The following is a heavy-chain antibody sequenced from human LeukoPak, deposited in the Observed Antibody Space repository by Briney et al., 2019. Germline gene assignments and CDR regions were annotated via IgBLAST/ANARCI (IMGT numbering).Heavy chain of an antibody. J-gene: IGHJ5*02. CDR1: GGSISSSSYY. D-gene: IGHD3-10*01. CDR2: IYYSGST. V-gene: IGHV4-39*07. CDR3: ARDRYYYGSGCDLWFDP. Sequence: SETLSLTYTVSGGSISSSSYYWGWIRQPPGKGLEWIGSIYYSGSTNYNPSLKSRVTMSVDTSKNQFSLKLSSVTAADTAVYYCARDRYYYGSGCDLWFDPWGQGTLVTVSS.